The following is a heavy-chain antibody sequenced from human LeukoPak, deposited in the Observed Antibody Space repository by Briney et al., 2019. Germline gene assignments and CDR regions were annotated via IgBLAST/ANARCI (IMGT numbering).Heavy chain of an antibody. CDR3: ARGAILGGYNLIDD. CDR2: ILSDGSFQ. D-gene: IGHD1-26*01. CDR1: GFTFGTYA. Sequence: GGSLRLSCAASGFTFGTYAMHWVRQAPGKGLEWVAVILSDGSFQNTADSVRGRFIISRGNSKNTLFLQMNRLRTEDTAVYYCARGAILGGYNLIDDWGQGTLVTVSS. J-gene: IGHJ4*02. V-gene: IGHV3-30*04.